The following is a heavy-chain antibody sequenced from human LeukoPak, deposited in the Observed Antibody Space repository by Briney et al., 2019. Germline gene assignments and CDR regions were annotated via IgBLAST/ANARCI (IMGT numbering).Heavy chain of an antibody. D-gene: IGHD2-8*02. V-gene: IGHV4-39*07. CDR3: ARAQGTGLVDY. CDR1: GGSITYY. CDR2: IYYSGST. Sequence: SETLSLTCSVSGGSITYYWVWIRQPPGKGLAWIGSIYYSGSTYYNPSLKSRVTLSLDTSNKRFSLKLNSVTAADTAMYYCARAQGTGLVDYWGQGTPVTVSS. J-gene: IGHJ4*02.